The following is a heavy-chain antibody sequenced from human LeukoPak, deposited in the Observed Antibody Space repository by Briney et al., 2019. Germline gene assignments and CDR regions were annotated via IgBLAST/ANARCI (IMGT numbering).Heavy chain of an antibody. Sequence: GGSLRLSCSASGFTFSNYGMHWVRQAPGKGLEWVAVIWSDGSVTDYADSVKGRFTISRDNSRNTLDLQMNNLRAEDTAVYYCARDRGGAPFDIWGQGTMVTVSS. V-gene: IGHV3-33*01. CDR1: GFTFSNYG. J-gene: IGHJ3*02. CDR3: ARDRGGAPFDI. D-gene: IGHD3-10*01. CDR2: IWSDGSVT.